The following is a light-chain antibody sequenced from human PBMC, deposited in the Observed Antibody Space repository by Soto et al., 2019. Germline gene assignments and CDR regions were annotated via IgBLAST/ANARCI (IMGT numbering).Light chain of an antibody. CDR3: QQADSFPRT. CDR2: AAS. Sequence: DIQLTQSPSSVSASVGDRVTITCRASQGVATWLAWFQQKPGKAPKLLIYAASNLLTGVPSRFSGSGSGTNFSLSISSLETEDFATYYCQQADSFPRTFGQGTRVDIK. J-gene: IGKJ2*01. CDR1: QGVATW. V-gene: IGKV1-12*01.